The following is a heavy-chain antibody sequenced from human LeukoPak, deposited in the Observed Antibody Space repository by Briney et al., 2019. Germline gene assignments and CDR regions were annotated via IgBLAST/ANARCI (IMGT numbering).Heavy chain of an antibody. J-gene: IGHJ5*02. CDR1: GFTFSSYS. CDR2: ISSSSSYI. V-gene: IGHV3-21*01. D-gene: IGHD6-13*01. Sequence: GGSLRLSCAASGFTFSSYSMNWVRQAPGKGLERVSSISSSSSYIYYADSVKGRFTISRDNSKNTLYLQMNSLRAEDTAVYYCAKDIGYSSSWLNWFDPWGQGTLVTVSS. CDR3: AKDIGYSSSWLNWFDP.